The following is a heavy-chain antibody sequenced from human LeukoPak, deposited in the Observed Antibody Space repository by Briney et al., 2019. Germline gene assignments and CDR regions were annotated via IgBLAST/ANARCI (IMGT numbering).Heavy chain of an antibody. Sequence: SETLSLTCTVSGGSISSSGYYWGWIRQPPGKGLEWIGSMYYSGRTYYNPSLKSRLTISLDTSKTQFSLRLSSVTAADTAVYYCASPTHYSASRVAFGVGYYWGQGTLVTVSS. J-gene: IGHJ4*02. CDR1: GGSISSSGYY. CDR2: MYYSGRT. V-gene: IGHV4-39*01. CDR3: ASPTHYSASRVAFGVGYY. D-gene: IGHD3-10*01.